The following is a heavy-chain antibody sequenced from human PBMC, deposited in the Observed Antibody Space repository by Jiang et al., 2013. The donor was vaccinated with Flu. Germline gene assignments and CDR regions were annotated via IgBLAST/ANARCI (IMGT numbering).Heavy chain of an antibody. D-gene: IGHD4-17*01. CDR3: ARLFDYGDYAYYYGMDV. J-gene: IGHJ6*02. CDR1: GGSISSSY. V-gene: IGHV4-39*07. Sequence: SGSGLVKPSETLSLTCHVSGGSISSSYWTWIRQPPGKGLEWIGSIYYSGSTYYNPSLKSRVTISVDTSKNQFSLKLSSVTAADTAVYYRARLFDYGDYAYYYGMDVWGQGTTVTVSS. CDR2: IYYSGST.